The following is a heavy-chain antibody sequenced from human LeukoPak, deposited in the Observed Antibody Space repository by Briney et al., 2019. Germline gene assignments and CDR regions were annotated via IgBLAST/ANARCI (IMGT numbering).Heavy chain of an antibody. CDR3: ARARIVGATSYYYGMDV. CDR1: GGTFSSYA. Sequence: SVKVSCKAPGGTFSSYAISWVRQAPGQGLEWMGGIIPIFGTANYAQKFQGRVTITADESTSTAYMELSSLRSEDTAVYYCARARIVGATSYYYGMDVWGQGTTVTVSS. CDR2: IIPIFGTA. J-gene: IGHJ6*02. V-gene: IGHV1-69*13. D-gene: IGHD1-26*01.